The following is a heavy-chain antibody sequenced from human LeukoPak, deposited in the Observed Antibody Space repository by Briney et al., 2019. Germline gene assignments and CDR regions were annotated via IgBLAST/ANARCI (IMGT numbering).Heavy chain of an antibody. Sequence: GRSLRLSCAASGFTFSNAWMSWVRQAPGKGLEWVGRIKSKTDGGTTDYAAPVKGRFTISRDDSKNTLYLQMNSLKTEDTAVYYCTTDRGLLYDFWSLNRAFDYWGQGTLVTVSS. CDR3: TTDRGLLYDFWSLNRAFDY. J-gene: IGHJ4*02. CDR1: GFTFSNAW. CDR2: IKSKTDGGTT. D-gene: IGHD3-3*01. V-gene: IGHV3-15*01.